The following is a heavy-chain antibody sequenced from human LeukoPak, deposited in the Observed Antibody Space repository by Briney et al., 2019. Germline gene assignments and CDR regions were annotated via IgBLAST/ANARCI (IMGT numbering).Heavy chain of an antibody. CDR3: ARSHPLCSSTSCSIKDFDC. CDR1: GGPITTDSYY. Sequence: SETLSLTCNVSGGPITTDSYYRGWIRQVPGKGLEWIATLYYSGSTYYNPSLKSRVTISVDTSKNQFSLKLSSVTAADTAVYYCARSHPLCSSTSCSIKDFDCWGQGTLVTVSS. J-gene: IGHJ4*02. V-gene: IGHV4-39*07. D-gene: IGHD2-2*01. CDR2: LYYSGST.